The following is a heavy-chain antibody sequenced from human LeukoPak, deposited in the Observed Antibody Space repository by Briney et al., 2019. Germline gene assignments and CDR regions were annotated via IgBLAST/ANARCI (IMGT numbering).Heavy chain of an antibody. V-gene: IGHV1-24*01. Sequence: GASVTVSCKASGYTFTGYYMHWVRQAPGKGLEWMGGFDPEDGETIYAQKFQGRVTMTEDTSTDTAYMELSSLRSEDTAVYYCASRSYHNWFDPWGQGTLVTVSS. CDR3: ASRSYHNWFDP. J-gene: IGHJ5*02. CDR1: GYTFTGYY. D-gene: IGHD1-26*01. CDR2: FDPEDGET.